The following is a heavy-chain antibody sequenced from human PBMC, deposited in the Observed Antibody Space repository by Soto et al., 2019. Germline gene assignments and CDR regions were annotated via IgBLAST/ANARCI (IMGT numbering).Heavy chain of an antibody. Sequence: SLRLSCAASGFTFSSYAMSWVRQAPGKGLEWVSAISGSGGSTYYADSVKGRFTISRDNSKNTLYLQMNSLRAEDTAVYYCAKGTGYSSSWYYAFEIWGQGTMVTVAS. CDR2: ISGSGGST. CDR1: GFTFSSYA. D-gene: IGHD6-13*01. CDR3: AKGTGYSSSWYYAFEI. J-gene: IGHJ3*02. V-gene: IGHV3-23*01.